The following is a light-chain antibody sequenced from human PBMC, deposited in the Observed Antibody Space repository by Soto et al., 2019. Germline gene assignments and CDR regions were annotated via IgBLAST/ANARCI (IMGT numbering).Light chain of an antibody. Sequence: DIQMTQSPSSLSASVGDRVTITCRANQDISYYLAWYQQKQGKVPKLLIYAASTLQSGVPSRFSGSGSGTDFTLTISSLHPEDIATYYCQKYHRAPRTFGQGTKVEIK. CDR2: AAS. CDR1: QDISYY. J-gene: IGKJ1*01. CDR3: QKYHRAPRT. V-gene: IGKV1-27*01.